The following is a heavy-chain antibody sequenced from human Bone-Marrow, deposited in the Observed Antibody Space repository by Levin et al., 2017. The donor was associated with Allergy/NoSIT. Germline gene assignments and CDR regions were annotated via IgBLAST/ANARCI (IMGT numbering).Heavy chain of an antibody. D-gene: IGHD2-2*01. CDR2: ISYDGSNK. J-gene: IGHJ6*03. CDR3: AKGGYCSSTSCYAARYYDYYMDV. Sequence: PGGSLRLSCAASGFTFSSYGMHWVRQAPGKGLEWVAVISYDGSNKYYADSVKGRFTISRDNSKNTLYLQMNSLRAEDTAVYYCAKGGYCSSTSCYAARYYDYYMDVWGKGTTVTVSS. V-gene: IGHV3-30*18. CDR1: GFTFSSYG.